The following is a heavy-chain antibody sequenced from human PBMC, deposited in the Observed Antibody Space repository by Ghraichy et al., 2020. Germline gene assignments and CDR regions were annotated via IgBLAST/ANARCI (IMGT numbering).Heavy chain of an antibody. V-gene: IGHV4-31*03. CDR2: IYYSGST. CDR1: GGSISSGGYY. D-gene: IGHD5-18*01. Sequence: SETLSLTCTVSGGSISSGGYYWSWIRQHPGKGLEWIGYIYYSGSTYYNPSLKSRVTISVDTSKNQFSLKLSSVTAADTAVYYCARVYRGYRTFDYWGQGTLVTVSS. J-gene: IGHJ4*02. CDR3: ARVYRGYRTFDY.